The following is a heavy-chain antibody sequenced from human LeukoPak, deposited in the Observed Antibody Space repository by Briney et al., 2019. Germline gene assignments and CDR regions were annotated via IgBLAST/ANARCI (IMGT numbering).Heavy chain of an antibody. Sequence: ASVKDSCKASGYTFTSYYMHWVRQAPGQGLEWMGIINPSGGSTSYAQKFQGRVTMTRDTSTSTVYMELSSLRSEDTAVYYCARLGGGSGYYPHWDYWGQGTLVTVSS. V-gene: IGHV1-46*01. CDR3: ARLGGGSGYYPHWDY. J-gene: IGHJ4*02. D-gene: IGHD3-22*01. CDR1: GYTFTSYY. CDR2: INPSGGST.